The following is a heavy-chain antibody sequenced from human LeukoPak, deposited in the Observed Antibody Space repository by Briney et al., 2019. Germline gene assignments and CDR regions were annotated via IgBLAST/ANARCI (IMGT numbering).Heavy chain of an antibody. Sequence: SQTLSLTCAISGDSVSSNSAAWNWIRQYPSRGLEWLGRTYYRSKWGTNYALSVKRRVTINADTSKNQISRQVNSVTPEDTAVYYCARGTAAPGFDFWGQGTLVTVSS. V-gene: IGHV6-1*01. D-gene: IGHD6-13*01. CDR1: GDSVSSNSAA. CDR3: ARGTAAPGFDF. J-gene: IGHJ4*02. CDR2: TYYRSKWGT.